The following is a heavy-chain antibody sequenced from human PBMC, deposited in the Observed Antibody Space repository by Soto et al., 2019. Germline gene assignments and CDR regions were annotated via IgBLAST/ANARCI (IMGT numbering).Heavy chain of an antibody. V-gene: IGHV1-18*04. CDR3: ARDKAGADGYDFGSGYQTATFDY. CDR2: IIAYNGNT. Sequence: ASVKVSCKASGYTFTSYCISWVRQAPGQGLEWMGWIIAYNGNTNYAQKLQGRVTMTTDTSTSTAYMELRSLRSDETAVYYCARDKAGADGYDFGSGYQTATFDYWGQGTLVTVSS. D-gene: IGHD3-3*01. CDR1: GYTFTSYC. J-gene: IGHJ4*02.